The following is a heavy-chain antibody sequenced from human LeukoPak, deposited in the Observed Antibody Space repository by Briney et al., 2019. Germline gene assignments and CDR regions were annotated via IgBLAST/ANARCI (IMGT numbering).Heavy chain of an antibody. CDR3: ARNDYGDYISDY. J-gene: IGHJ4*02. CDR2: IYPGDSDT. Sequence: LWEALIISFNCSGYIFTNYWIGMVHPTPRKGLELIWLIYPGDSDTSYSPSFQGKVTISADKSISTAYLQWSSLTDSDAAMYYCARNDYGDYISDYWGQGTLVTVSS. V-gene: IGHV5-51*07. CDR1: GYIFTNYW. D-gene: IGHD4-17*01.